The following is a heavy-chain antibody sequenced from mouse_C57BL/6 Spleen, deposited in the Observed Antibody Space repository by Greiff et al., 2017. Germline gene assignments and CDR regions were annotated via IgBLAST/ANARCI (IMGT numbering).Heavy chain of an antibody. J-gene: IGHJ2*01. CDR1: GFTFSDYG. D-gene: IGHD3-3*01. Sequence: EVQLVESGGGLVKPGGSLKISCAASGFTFSDYGMHWVRQAPEKGLAWVAYISSGSSTIYYADTVKGRFTISRDNAKNTLFLQMTSLRSEDTAMYYCARGWDYWGQGTTLTVSS. V-gene: IGHV5-17*01. CDR3: ARGWDY. CDR2: ISSGSSTI.